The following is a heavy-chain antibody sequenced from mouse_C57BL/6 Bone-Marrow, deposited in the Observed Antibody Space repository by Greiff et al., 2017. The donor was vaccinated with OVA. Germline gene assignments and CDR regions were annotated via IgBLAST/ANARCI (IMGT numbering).Heavy chain of an antibody. CDR3: ARDHYGEAY. D-gene: IGHD1-1*01. Sequence: EVMLVESGGGLVKPGGSLKLSCAASGFTFSSYAMSWVRQTPEKRLEWVATISDGGSYTYYPDNVKGRFTISRDNAKNNLYLQMSHLKSEDTAMYYCARDHYGEAYWGQGTLVTVSA. J-gene: IGHJ3*01. V-gene: IGHV5-4*01. CDR2: ISDGGSYT. CDR1: GFTFSSYA.